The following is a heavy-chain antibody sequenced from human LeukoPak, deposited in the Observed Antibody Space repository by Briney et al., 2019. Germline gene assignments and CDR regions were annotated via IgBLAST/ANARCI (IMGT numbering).Heavy chain of an antibody. V-gene: IGHV4-61*02. CDR1: GGSMSSGSYY. D-gene: IGHD5-18*01. J-gene: IGHJ4*02. CDR2: MHITGST. CDR3: ARASFSAMLN. Sequence: SETLSLTCTVSGGSMSSGSYYWSWIWQPAGKGLVLIGRMHITGSTSYNPSLKSRVTILVDTSKNQFSLKLHSVTATDTAVYYCARASFSAMLNWGQGTLVTVSS.